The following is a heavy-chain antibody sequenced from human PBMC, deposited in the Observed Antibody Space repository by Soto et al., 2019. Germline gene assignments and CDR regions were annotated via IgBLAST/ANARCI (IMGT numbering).Heavy chain of an antibody. Sequence: VHLLESGGDLLQHGSSLSLSCAASGVTCCSYAMSWFHQAPGKALEWVSAISGSGDSTYYADSVTERFTISSDSSTNTLYLESNSLRVEDTAKYDCAKFKGARIAGPWCRVFDICARGTMVAVSA. CDR2: ISGSGDST. CDR3: AKFKGARIAGPWCRVFDI. V-gene: IGHV3-23*01. J-gene: IGHJ3*02. CDR1: GVTCCSYA. D-gene: IGHD2-8*01.